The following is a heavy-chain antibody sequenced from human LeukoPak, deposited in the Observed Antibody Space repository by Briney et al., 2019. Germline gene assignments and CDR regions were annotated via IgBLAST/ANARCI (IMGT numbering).Heavy chain of an antibody. J-gene: IGHJ5*02. Sequence: GGSLRLSCAASGFTFSSYVMHWVRQPPGKGLEWVAVISYDGSNEHYVDSVKGRFTISRDNSKNTLYVQMNSLRAEDTAVYYCARSGDTNRNWFDPWGQGTLVTVSS. CDR2: ISYDGSNE. V-gene: IGHV3-30-3*01. CDR3: ARSGDTNRNWFDP. CDR1: GFTFSSYV. D-gene: IGHD1-14*01.